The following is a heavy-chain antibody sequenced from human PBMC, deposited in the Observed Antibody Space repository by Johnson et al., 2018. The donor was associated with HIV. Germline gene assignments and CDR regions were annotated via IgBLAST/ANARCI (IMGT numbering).Heavy chain of an antibody. V-gene: IGHV3-30*02. CDR3: AKDGGYSSSYAFDS. CDR2: VRYDGSNK. CDR1: GFTFSSYG. D-gene: IGHD6-13*01. J-gene: IGHJ3*02. Sequence: QVQLVESGGGVVQPGGSLRLSCAASGFTFSSYGMHWVRQAPGKGLEWVAFVRYDGSNKYYADSVKGRFTISRDNSRDTLYLQMNSLRAEDTAVYYCAKDGGYSSSYAFDSWGQGTMVTVSS.